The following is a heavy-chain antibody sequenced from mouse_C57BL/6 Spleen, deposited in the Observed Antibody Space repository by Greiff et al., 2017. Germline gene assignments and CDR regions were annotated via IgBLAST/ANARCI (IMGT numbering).Heavy chain of an antibody. CDR1: GYSITSGYD. J-gene: IGHJ3*01. Sequence: EVKLVESGPGMVKPSQSLSLTCTVTGYSITSGYDWHWIRHFPGNKLEWMGYISYSGSTNYNPSLKSRISITHDTSKNHFFLKLNSVTTEDTATYYCARSSYDYGAWFAYWGQGTLVTVSA. CDR3: ARSSYDYGAWFAY. V-gene: IGHV3-1*01. CDR2: ISYSGST. D-gene: IGHD2-4*01.